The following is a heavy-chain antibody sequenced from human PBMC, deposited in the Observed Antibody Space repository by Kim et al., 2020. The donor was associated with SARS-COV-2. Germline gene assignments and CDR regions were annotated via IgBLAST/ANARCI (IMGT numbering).Heavy chain of an antibody. CDR1: GGTFHNHA. Sequence: SVKVSCKASGGTFHNHALSWVRLVPGQGLEWMGGIIPVVGAADYSHKFYGRITITADESTSTAYMELSSLTSDDTALYFCAKSYDFWVSAQFYYYGLGVWGQGTTVTVSS. D-gene: IGHD3-3*01. V-gene: IGHV1-69*13. J-gene: IGHJ6*02. CDR3: AKSYDFWVSAQFYYYGLGV. CDR2: IIPVVGAA.